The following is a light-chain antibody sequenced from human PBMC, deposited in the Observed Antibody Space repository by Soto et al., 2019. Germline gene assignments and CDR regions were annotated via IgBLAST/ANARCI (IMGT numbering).Light chain of an antibody. J-gene: IGKJ5*01. Sequence: DIQLTQSPSFLSASVGDRVTITCRASQGISSYVAWYQQKPGKAPKLLIYAASTLQSGVPSRFSGSGSGTEFTLTLSTLQPEDFATYYCQQLDSNPITFGQGTRLEIK. CDR1: QGISSY. CDR2: AAS. CDR3: QQLDSNPIT. V-gene: IGKV1-9*01.